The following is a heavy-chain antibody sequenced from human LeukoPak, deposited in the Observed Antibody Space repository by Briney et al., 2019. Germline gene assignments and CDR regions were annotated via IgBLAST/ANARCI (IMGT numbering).Heavy chain of an antibody. CDR3: ARDRGYNSDWPTDN. D-gene: IGHD6-19*01. Sequence: GGSLRLSCAASGFTFSRYWMHWVRQAPGKGLVWVSYINSDGSDTDYADSVKGRFTISRDNAKNTLYLQMNSLTAEDTAVYYCARDRGYNSDWPTDNWGQGTLVAVSS. CDR2: INSDGSDT. J-gene: IGHJ4*02. V-gene: IGHV3-74*01. CDR1: GFTFSRYW.